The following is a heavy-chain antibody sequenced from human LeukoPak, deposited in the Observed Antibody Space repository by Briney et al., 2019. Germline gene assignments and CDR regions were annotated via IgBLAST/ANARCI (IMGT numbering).Heavy chain of an antibody. Sequence: PGGSLRLSCAASGFTFSSYAMHWVRQAPGKGLEYVSAISSNGGSTYYANSVKGRFTIYRDNSKNTLYLQMGSLRAEDMAVYYCARAKYYDSSGYYQGFFDYWGQGTLVTVSS. CDR3: ARAKYYDSSGYYQGFFDY. V-gene: IGHV3-64*01. D-gene: IGHD3-22*01. J-gene: IGHJ4*02. CDR2: ISSNGGST. CDR1: GFTFSSYA.